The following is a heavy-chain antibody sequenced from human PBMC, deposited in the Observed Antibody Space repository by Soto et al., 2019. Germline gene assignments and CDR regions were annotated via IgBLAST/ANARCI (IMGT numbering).Heavy chain of an antibody. V-gene: IGHV4-30-4*01. CDR2: IYYSGST. J-gene: IGHJ4*02. CDR3: ARGRPLFDDYGGNIDY. Sequence: PSETLSLTCTVSGGSISSGDYYWSWIRQPPGKGLEWIGYIYYSGSTYYNPSLKSRVTISVDTSKNQFSLKLSSVTAADTAVYYCARGRPLFDDYGGNIDYWGQGTLVTVSS. CDR1: GGSISSGDYY. D-gene: IGHD4-17*01.